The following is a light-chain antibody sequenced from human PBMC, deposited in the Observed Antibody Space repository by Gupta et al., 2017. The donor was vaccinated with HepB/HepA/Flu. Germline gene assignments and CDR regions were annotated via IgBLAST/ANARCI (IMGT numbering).Light chain of an antibody. Sequence: EIVLTQSPGTLSLSPGERATLSCRASQSVSSSYLAWYQQKPGQAPRLLIYGASSRATGIPDRFSGSGSETYFTLTISRLEPEDFAVYYCQQYGSSPLFTFGPGTKVDIK. CDR2: GAS. J-gene: IGKJ3*01. CDR1: QSVSSSY. CDR3: QQYGSSPLFT. V-gene: IGKV3-20*01.